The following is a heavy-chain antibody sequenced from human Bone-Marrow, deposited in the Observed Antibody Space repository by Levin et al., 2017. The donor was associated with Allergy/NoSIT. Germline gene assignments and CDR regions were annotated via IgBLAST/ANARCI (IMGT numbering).Heavy chain of an antibody. CDR3: ARDLGLRYFDWGFDH. D-gene: IGHD3-9*01. V-gene: IGHV1-2*02. Sequence: GESLKISCKASGYTFTDYYIHWVRQAPGQGLEWMGWINPSSGGGTNYAQKFQGRVTLTRDMSISTAYMELSGLRSDDTAVYYCARDLGLRYFDWGFDHWGQGTLVTVSS. CDR2: INPSSGGGT. J-gene: IGHJ4*02. CDR1: GYTFTDYY.